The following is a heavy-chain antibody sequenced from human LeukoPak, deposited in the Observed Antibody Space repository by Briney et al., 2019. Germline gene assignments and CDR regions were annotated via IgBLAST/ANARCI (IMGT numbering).Heavy chain of an antibody. V-gene: IGHV3-23*01. D-gene: IGHD6-13*01. J-gene: IGHJ4*02. Sequence: GGSLRLSCAASGFTCSSYATSWVRQAPGNGLEWVSAVSGSGDSTYYGDSVKGRFTISRDNSKNTLYLQMNSLRAEDTAVYYCAKTHPLDSSSWSHGDYWGQGTLVTVSS. CDR2: VSGSGDST. CDR3: AKTHPLDSSSWSHGDY. CDR1: GFTCSSYA.